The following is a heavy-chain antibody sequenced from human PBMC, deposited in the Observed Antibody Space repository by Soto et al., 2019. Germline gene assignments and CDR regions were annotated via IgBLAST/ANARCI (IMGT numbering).Heavy chain of an antibody. CDR3: AHRLSGFNWNGGYFDY. V-gene: IGHV2-5*02. Sequence: QITLKESGPTRVKPTQTLTLTCTFSGFSLTSRPMGVGWIRQPPGKALERLVFIYWDDDKRYSPSLKNRLTITKDTSGNQVVLTMTNMDPLDTATYYCAHRLSGFNWNGGYFDYWGQGALVTVSS. D-gene: IGHD1-1*01. CDR1: GFSLTSRPMG. J-gene: IGHJ4*02. CDR2: IYWDDDK.